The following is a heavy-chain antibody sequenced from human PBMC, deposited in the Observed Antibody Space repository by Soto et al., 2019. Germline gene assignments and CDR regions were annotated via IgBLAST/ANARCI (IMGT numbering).Heavy chain of an antibody. D-gene: IGHD2-15*01. CDR1: GFTFSSYT. V-gene: IGHV3-30-3*01. Sequence: QVQLVESGGGVVQPGRSLRLSCAASGFTFSSYTMHWVRQAPGKGLEWVAVISYDGSNKYYADSVKGRFTISRDNSKNTLYLPMHSLRAEDTAVYYCARDHSYVYCSDGSCSFDYWGQGTLVTVSS. CDR2: ISYDGSNK. CDR3: ARDHSYVYCSDGSCSFDY. J-gene: IGHJ4*02.